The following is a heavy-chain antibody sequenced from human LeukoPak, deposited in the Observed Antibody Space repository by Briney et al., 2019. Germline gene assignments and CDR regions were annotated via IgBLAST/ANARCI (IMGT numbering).Heavy chain of an antibody. CDR2: IYTSGST. Sequence: SETLSLTCTVSGGSISSYYWSWIRQPAGKGLEWIGRIYTSGSTNYNPSLKSRVTMSVDTSKNQFSLKLSSVTAADTAVYYCARMDYGGNSGIFDYWGQGTLVTVSS. D-gene: IGHD4-23*01. V-gene: IGHV4-4*07. CDR1: GGSISSYY. J-gene: IGHJ4*02. CDR3: ARMDYGGNSGIFDY.